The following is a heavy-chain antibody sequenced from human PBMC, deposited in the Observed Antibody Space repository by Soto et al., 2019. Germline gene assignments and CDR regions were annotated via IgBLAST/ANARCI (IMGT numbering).Heavy chain of an antibody. CDR2: INPETGGT. CDR1: GYTYTGYY. CDR3: ARERFQVISDGMDV. J-gene: IGHJ6*02. V-gene: IGHV1-2*02. D-gene: IGHD2-21*01. Sequence: SVKVSCTASGYTYTGYYVHWVREAPGQGLEWMGWINPETGGTSYAQKFQGRVTLSRDTSINTAYLELSSLRFDDAAVYFCARERFQVISDGMDVWGQGTTVTVSS.